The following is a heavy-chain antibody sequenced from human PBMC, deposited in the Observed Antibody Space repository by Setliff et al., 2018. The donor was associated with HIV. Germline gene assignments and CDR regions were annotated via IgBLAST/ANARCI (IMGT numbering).Heavy chain of an antibody. J-gene: IGHJ5*01. D-gene: IGHD2-8*01. Sequence: GESLKISCAASGFTFGNFWMHWVRQAPGKGLEWVASISPDGSKKYYGASVKGRFTVSRDNAKKSLYLQMNSLRAEDTAVYFCARGLERTNALFGVLSIWLDSWGQGTLVTVSS. V-gene: IGHV3-7*03. CDR2: ISPDGSKK. CDR3: ARGLERTNALFGVLSIWLDS. CDR1: GFTFGNFW.